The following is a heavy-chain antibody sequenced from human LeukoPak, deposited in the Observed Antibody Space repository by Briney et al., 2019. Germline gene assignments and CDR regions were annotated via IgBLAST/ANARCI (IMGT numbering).Heavy chain of an antibody. CDR1: GGSISSYY. CDR3: ATGSGIAAAGPSVWAFDI. Sequence: SETLSLTCTVSGGSISSYYWSWIRQPPGKGLEWIGYFYYSGSTNYNPSLKSRVAISVDTSKNQFSLKLSSVTAADTAVYYCATGSGIAAAGPSVWAFDIWGQGTMVTVSS. J-gene: IGHJ3*02. D-gene: IGHD6-13*01. CDR2: FYYSGST. V-gene: IGHV4-59*01.